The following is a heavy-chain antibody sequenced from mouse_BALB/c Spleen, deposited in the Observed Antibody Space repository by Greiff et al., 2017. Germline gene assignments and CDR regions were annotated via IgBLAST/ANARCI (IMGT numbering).Heavy chain of an antibody. V-gene: IGHV1-5*01. CDR3: TRSNPVLGAMDY. D-gene: IGHD3-3*01. CDR2: IYPGNSDT. CDR1: GYTFTSYW. Sequence: VQLKESGTVLARPGASVKLSCKASGYTFTSYWMHWVKQRPGQGLEWIGAIYPGNSDTSYNQKFKGKAKLTAVTSTSTAYMELSSLTNEDSAVYDCTRSNPVLGAMDYWGQGTSVTVSS. J-gene: IGHJ4*01.